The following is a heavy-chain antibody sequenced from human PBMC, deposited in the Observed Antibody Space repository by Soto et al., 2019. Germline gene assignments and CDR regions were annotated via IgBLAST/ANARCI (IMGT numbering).Heavy chain of an antibody. Sequence: QVQLVQSGAEEKKPGASVKVSCEASGYTFTGYAIHWVRQAPGQRLEWMGWINAGNGNTKYSQKFQGRVTITRDTSATTVYMELSSLRSEDTAVYYCARSAISPFGGLIGPFDYWGQGNLVIVSS. CDR2: INAGNGNT. D-gene: IGHD3-16*02. CDR1: GYTFTGYA. V-gene: IGHV1-3*05. CDR3: ARSAISPFGGLIGPFDY. J-gene: IGHJ4*02.